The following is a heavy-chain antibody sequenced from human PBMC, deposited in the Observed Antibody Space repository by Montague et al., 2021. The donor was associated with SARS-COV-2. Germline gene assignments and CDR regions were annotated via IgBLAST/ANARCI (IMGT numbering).Heavy chain of an antibody. CDR1: GGSISSYY. D-gene: IGHD5-12*01. CDR2: IYYSGST. Sequence: SETLSLTCTVSGGSISSYYWNWIRQSPGKGLEWIGYIYYSGSTKYKPSFKGGVTMLVDTSKRQMSLRLNSVTAADTAVYYCAGDRGRFWHFDLWGRGTLVTVSS. CDR3: AGDRGRFWHFDL. V-gene: IGHV4-59*01. J-gene: IGHJ2*01.